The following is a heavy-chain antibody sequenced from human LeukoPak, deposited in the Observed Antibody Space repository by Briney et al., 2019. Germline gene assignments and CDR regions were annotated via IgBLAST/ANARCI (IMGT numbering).Heavy chain of an antibody. CDR3: ARRWYSTYYFDY. D-gene: IGHD6-13*01. CDR1: GGSISSYY. J-gene: IGHJ4*02. V-gene: IGHV4-59*08. CDR2: IYYSGST. Sequence: SKTLSLTCTVSGGSISSYYWSWIRQPPGKGLEWIGYIYYSGSTNYNPSLKSRVTISVDTSKNQFSLKLSSVTAADTAVYYCARRWYSTYYFDYWGQGTLVTVSS.